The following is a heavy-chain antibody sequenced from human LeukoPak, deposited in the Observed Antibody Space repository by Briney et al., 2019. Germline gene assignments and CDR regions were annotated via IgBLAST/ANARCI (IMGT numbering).Heavy chain of an antibody. CDR3: AIHRQNYYDSSGYDY. J-gene: IGHJ4*02. CDR1: GYTFTSYD. V-gene: IGHV1-8*01. D-gene: IGHD3-22*01. Sequence: ASVKVSCKASGYTFTSYDVNWVRQATGQGLEWMGWMNPNSGNTGYAQKFQGRVTMTRNTSMSTAYMELSSLRSEDTAVYYCAIHRQNYYDSSGYDYWGQGTLVTVSS. CDR2: MNPNSGNT.